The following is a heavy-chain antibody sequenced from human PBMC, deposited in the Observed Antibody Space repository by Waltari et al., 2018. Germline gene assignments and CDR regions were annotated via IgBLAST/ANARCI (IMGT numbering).Heavy chain of an antibody. CDR3: ASGNLKWEYDDAFDI. CDR2: INPSGGST. Sequence: QVQLVQSGAEVKKPGASVKVSCKASGYTFTSYYMHWVRQAPGQGLEWMGIINPSGGSTSYAQKFQGRVTMTRDTSTSTVYMELSSLRSEDTAVYYCASGNLKWEYDDAFDIWGQGTMVTVSS. J-gene: IGHJ3*02. CDR1: GYTFTSYY. V-gene: IGHV1-46*01. D-gene: IGHD1-26*01.